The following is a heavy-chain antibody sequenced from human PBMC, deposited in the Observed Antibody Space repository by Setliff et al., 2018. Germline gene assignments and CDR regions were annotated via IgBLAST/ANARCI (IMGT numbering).Heavy chain of an antibody. J-gene: IGHJ6*03. V-gene: IGHV7-4-1*02. CDR2: INTNTGNP. CDR1: GGTFSSYG. CDR3: ARASRFGTTVWKGDYYMDV. D-gene: IGHD4-4*01. Sequence: ASVKVSCKASGGTFSSYGISWVRQAPGQSLEWMGWINTNTGNPSYAQDFTGRLVFSLDTSVSTAYIQISSLKAEDSAVYYCARASRFGTTVWKGDYYMDVWGKGTTVTVSS.